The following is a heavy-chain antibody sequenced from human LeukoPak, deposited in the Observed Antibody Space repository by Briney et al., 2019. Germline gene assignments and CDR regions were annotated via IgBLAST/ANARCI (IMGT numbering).Heavy chain of an antibody. J-gene: IGHJ4*02. CDR3: AXRNSNYYDSSGYSDY. V-gene: IGHV4-34*01. CDR1: GGSFSGYY. D-gene: IGHD3-22*01. Sequence: SETLSLTCAVYGGSFSGYYWSWIRQPPGKGLEWIGEINHSGSTNYNPSLKSRVTISVDTSKNQFSLKLSSVTAADTAVYYCAXRNSNYYDSSGYSDYWGQGTLVTVSS. CDR2: INHSGST.